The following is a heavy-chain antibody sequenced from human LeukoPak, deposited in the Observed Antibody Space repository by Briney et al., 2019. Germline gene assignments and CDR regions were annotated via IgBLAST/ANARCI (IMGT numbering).Heavy chain of an antibody. CDR2: FDPEDGET. V-gene: IGHV1-24*01. CDR3: ATGPPGIVVVPAAMRN. Sequence: ASVKVSCKVSGYTLTELSMHWVRQAPGKGLEWMGGFDPEDGETIYAQKFQGRVTMTEDTSTDTAYMELSSLRSEDTAVYYCATGPPGIVVVPAAMRNWGQGTLVTVSS. J-gene: IGHJ4*02. D-gene: IGHD2-2*01. CDR1: GYTLTELS.